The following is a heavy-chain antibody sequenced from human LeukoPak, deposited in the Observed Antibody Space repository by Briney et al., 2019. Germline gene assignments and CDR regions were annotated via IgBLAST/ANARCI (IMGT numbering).Heavy chain of an antibody. Sequence: SETLSLTCNVSGASVSSGSYYWSWIRQPPGKGLEWIGEINHSGSTNYNPSLKSRVTISVDTSKNQFSLKLSSVTAADTAVYYCARGRVGYCSSTSCYKRSWFDPWGQGTLVTVSS. CDR3: ARGRVGYCSSTSCYKRSWFDP. J-gene: IGHJ5*02. D-gene: IGHD2-2*02. V-gene: IGHV4-39*07. CDR2: INHSGST. CDR1: GASVSSGSYY.